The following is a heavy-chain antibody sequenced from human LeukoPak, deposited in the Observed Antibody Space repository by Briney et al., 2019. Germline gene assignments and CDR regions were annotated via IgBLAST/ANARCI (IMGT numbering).Heavy chain of an antibody. J-gene: IGHJ3*02. Sequence: SETLSLTCAVSGYSISSGYYWGWIRQPPGKGLEWIGSTYHSGSTYYNPSLKSRVTISVDTSKNQFSLKLSSVTAADTAVYYCARQLKVGTFEAFDIWGQGTMVTVSS. D-gene: IGHD1-26*01. CDR2: TYHSGST. CDR3: ARQLKVGTFEAFDI. V-gene: IGHV4-38-2*01. CDR1: GYSISSGYY.